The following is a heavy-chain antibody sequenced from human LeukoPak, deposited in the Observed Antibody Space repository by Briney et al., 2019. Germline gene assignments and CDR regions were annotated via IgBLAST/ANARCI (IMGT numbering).Heavy chain of an antibody. CDR3: ARDQGYYFDY. V-gene: IGHV1-18*01. J-gene: IGHJ4*02. Sequence: QGRVNMTTDTSTSTAYMELRSLRSDDTAVYYCARDQGYYFDYWGQGTLVTVSS.